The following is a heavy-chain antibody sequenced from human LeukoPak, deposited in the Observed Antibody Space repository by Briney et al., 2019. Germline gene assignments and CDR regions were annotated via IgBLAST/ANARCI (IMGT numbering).Heavy chain of an antibody. J-gene: IGHJ4*02. Sequence: SETLSLTCTVSGGSISSSSYYWGWIRQPPGKGLEWIGSIYYSGSTYYNPSLKSRVTISVDTSKNQFSLKLSPVTAADTAVYYCARLASNHYFEYWGQGTLVTVSS. V-gene: IGHV4-39*01. CDR2: IYYSGST. D-gene: IGHD4-11*01. CDR1: GGSISSSSYY. CDR3: ARLASNHYFEY.